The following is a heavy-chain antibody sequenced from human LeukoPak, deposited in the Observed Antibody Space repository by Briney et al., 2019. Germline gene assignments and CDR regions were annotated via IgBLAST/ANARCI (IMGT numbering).Heavy chain of an antibody. D-gene: IGHD2-8*02. Sequence: PGGSLRLSCAASGFTFSSYGMNWVRQAPGKGLEWVSYISSSGSTTYYADSVKGRVTISRDNAKSSLYLQVNSLGAEDTAVYYCARGTGCDYWGQGTLVTVSS. V-gene: IGHV3-48*03. CDR3: ARGTGCDY. CDR1: GFTFSSYG. CDR2: ISSSGSTT. J-gene: IGHJ4*02.